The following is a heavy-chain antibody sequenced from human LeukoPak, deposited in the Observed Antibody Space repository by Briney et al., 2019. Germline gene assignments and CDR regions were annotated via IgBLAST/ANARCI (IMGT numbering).Heavy chain of an antibody. D-gene: IGHD2-21*01. J-gene: IGHJ3*02. CDR3: ARERQDTVLHSGAFDI. CDR1: GFTFSCCG. CDR2: IASDGTHT. V-gene: IGHV3-30*03. Sequence: GGSLRLSCAASGFTFSCCGMHWVRQAAGKGLEWVADIASDGTHTFYAESVKGRFTISRDNSKNTLYLQMNSLRAEDTAVYFCARERQDTVLHSGAFDIWGQGTMVTVSS.